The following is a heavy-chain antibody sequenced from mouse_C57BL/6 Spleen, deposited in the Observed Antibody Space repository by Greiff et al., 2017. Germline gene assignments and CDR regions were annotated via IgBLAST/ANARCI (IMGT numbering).Heavy chain of an antibody. CDR1: GYTFTSYW. CDR2: IDPSAGET. V-gene: IGHV1-52*01. CDR3: ARYHYYGSSYGGWFAY. D-gene: IGHD1-1*01. Sequence: VQLQQPGAELVRPGSSVKLSCKASGYTFTSYWMHWVKQRPIPGLEWIGNIDPSAGETHYNQKFKDKATLTVDKSSSTAYMQLRSLTSEDSAVYYCARYHYYGSSYGGWFAYWGQGTLVTVSA. J-gene: IGHJ3*01.